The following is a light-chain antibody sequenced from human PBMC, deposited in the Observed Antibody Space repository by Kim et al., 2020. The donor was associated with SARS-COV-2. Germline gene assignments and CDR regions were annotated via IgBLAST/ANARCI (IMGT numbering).Light chain of an antibody. CDR3: QQTYSIPYT. CDR2: AAS. V-gene: IGKV1-39*01. J-gene: IGKJ2*01. Sequence: STSVGDRVTITCRASQSISSQLNWYQQIVGRAPKLLVYAASALPSGVPSRFSGTGSGTDYTLTISSLQPEDFATYYCQQTYSIPYTFGQGTKLEI. CDR1: QSISSQ.